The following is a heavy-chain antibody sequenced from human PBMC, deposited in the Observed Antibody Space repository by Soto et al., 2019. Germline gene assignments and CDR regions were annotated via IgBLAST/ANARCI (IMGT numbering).Heavy chain of an antibody. J-gene: IGHJ6*01. CDR3: ARGDPLKSCYYDMDL. V-gene: IGHV1-3*01. CDR2: INAGNGNT. Sequence: QVQLVQSGAEVTKPGASVKVSCKASGYTFTSYAVHWVRQAPGHRLECVGWINAGNGNTKYSQKLQGRVTITRDTSANTAYMELSSLGYEDTAVYDCARGDPLKSCYYDMDLWGQVTTVTGSS. CDR1: GYTFTSYA.